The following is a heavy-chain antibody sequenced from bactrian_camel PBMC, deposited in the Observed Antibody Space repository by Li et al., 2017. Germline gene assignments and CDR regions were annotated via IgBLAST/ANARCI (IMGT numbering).Heavy chain of an antibody. J-gene: IGHJ4*01. V-gene: IGHV3S55*01. D-gene: IGHD3*01. CDR2: ARRGSTT. CDR1: GVTFVGSD. CDR3: AAGWSFGVGTLLRRHVNY. Sequence: HVQLVESGGGSAQAGGSLTLSCTGSGVTFVGSDRGWYRRGPGKEREEVARIYQAARRGSTTYYTANYADSVKGRFTISQDNANNMVYLQVNNLKAEDTAMYYCAAGWSFGVGTLLRRHVNYWGQGTQVTVS.